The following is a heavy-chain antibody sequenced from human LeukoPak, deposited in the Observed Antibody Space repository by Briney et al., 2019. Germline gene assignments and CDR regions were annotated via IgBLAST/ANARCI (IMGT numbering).Heavy chain of an antibody. D-gene: IGHD6-19*01. CDR2: IDPKSGTT. CDR1: GYSFAGFY. Sequence: ASVKVSCKASGYSFAGFYLHWVRQDVRQGLQWMGWIDPKSGTTKYAPRFQGRVTMTGDTSTRTVYMEVTSLRFDDTAVYYCARAGSGWSFWGQGTLVTVSA. CDR3: ARAGSGWSF. J-gene: IGHJ4*02. V-gene: IGHV1-2*02.